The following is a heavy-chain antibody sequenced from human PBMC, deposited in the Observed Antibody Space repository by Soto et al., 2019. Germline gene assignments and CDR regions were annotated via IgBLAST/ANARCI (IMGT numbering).Heavy chain of an antibody. CDR3: ARWTPGYYDSSGYSDY. D-gene: IGHD3-22*01. CDR2: IYYSGST. J-gene: IGHJ4*02. Sequence: PSETLSLTCTVSGGSISSGDYYWSWIRQPPGKGLEWIGYIYYSGSTYYNPSLKSRVTISVDTPKNQFSLKLSSVTAADTAVYYCARWTPGYYDSSGYSDYWGQGTMVTVYS. V-gene: IGHV4-30-4*01. CDR1: GGSISSGDYY.